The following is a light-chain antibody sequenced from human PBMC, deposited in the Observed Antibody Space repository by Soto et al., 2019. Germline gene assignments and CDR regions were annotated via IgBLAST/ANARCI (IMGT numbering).Light chain of an antibody. V-gene: IGLV1-44*01. CDR1: SSNIGSNS. J-gene: IGLJ2*01. CDR3: AAWEDSLNGVV. CDR2: SSN. Sequence: QSVLTQPPSASGTPGQRVTISCSGSSSNIGSNSVNWYQQLPGTAPKLLMYSSNQRPSGVPDRFSGSKSGTSASLAISGLKSEDESDYYCAAWEDSLNGVVFGGGTKLTVL.